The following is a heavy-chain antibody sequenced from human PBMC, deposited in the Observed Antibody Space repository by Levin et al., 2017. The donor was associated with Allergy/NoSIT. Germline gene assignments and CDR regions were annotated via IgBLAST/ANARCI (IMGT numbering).Heavy chain of an antibody. J-gene: IGHJ4*02. CDR3: ARSVGPTTAP. CDR1: GFTFSSYT. D-gene: IGHD1-26*01. V-gene: IGHV3-21*01. Sequence: GESLKISCAASGFTFSSYTMNWVRQAPGKGLEWVSSISSSSAYIYYADSVKGRFTISRDNAKNSLYLQMNRLRGEDTAVYYCARSVGPTTAPWGQGTLVTVSS. CDR2: ISSSSAYI.